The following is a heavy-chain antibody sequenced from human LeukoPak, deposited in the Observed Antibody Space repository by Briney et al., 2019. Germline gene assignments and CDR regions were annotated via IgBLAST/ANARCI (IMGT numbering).Heavy chain of an antibody. Sequence: GGSLRLSCATSGFTFSSYGMHWVRQAPGKGLEWVAVIWYDGSNKYYADSVKGRFTISRDNSKNTLYLQMNSLRAEDTAVYYCAKLFGGWYSSGWYGDYWGQGTLVTVSS. CDR2: IWYDGSNK. CDR1: GFTFSSYG. V-gene: IGHV3-33*06. D-gene: IGHD6-19*01. CDR3: AKLFGGWYSSGWYGDY. J-gene: IGHJ4*02.